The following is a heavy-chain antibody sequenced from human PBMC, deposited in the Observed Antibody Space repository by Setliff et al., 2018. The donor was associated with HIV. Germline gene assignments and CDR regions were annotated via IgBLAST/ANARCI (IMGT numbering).Heavy chain of an antibody. J-gene: IGHJ5*01. D-gene: IGHD3-22*01. Sequence: RASVKVSCKASGYTFTSYDINWVRQATGHGLEWMGWINPYSGNTSYAQKFQGRVTMTRETSTSTAYLELSNLRAEDTAVYYCVRGIYDSSGFWYPHGDSWGQGTLVTVSS. CDR3: VRGIYDSSGFWYPHGDS. CDR2: INPYSGNT. CDR1: GYTFTSYD. V-gene: IGHV1-8*01.